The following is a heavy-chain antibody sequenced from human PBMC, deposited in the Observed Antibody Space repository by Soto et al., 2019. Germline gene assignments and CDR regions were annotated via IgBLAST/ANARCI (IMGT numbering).Heavy chain of an antibody. J-gene: IGHJ5*02. D-gene: IGHD6-6*01. V-gene: IGHV1-18*04. CDR3: ARVSSYSGSPPGWLDP. Sequence: GASVKVSCKASGYTFTSYGMSWVRQAPGQGLEWMGWISAYNGNTNYAQKLQGRVTMTTDTSTSTAYMELRSLRSDDTAVYYCARVSSYSGSPPGWLDPWGQGTLVTVSS. CDR1: GYTFTSYG. CDR2: ISAYNGNT.